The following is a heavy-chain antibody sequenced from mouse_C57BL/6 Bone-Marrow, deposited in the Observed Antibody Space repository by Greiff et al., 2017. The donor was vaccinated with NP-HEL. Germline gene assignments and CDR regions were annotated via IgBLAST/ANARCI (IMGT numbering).Heavy chain of an antibody. J-gene: IGHJ1*03. CDR3: ARAEDYSQWYFGV. D-gene: IGHD2-12*01. V-gene: IGHV5-4*01. Sequence: EVQGVESGGGLVKPGGSLKLSCAASGFTFSSYAMSWVRQTPEKRLEWVATISDGGGYTYYPDNVKGRFTISRDNAKNNLYLQMSHLKSEDTAMYYCARAEDYSQWYFGVWGTGTTVTVSS. CDR1: GFTFSSYA. CDR2: ISDGGGYT.